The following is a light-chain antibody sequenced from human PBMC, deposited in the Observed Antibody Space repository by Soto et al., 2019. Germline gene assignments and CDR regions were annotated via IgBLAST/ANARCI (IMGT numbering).Light chain of an antibody. V-gene: IGLV1-44*01. CDR1: SSNIGSNF. CDR3: AAWDDSLNGVV. Sequence: QSVLTQPPSASGPPGQRVTISCSGGSSNIGSNFVYWYQQLPGTAPKLLIYSNNQRPSGVPDRFSGSKSGTSASLAISGLQSEDEADYYCAAWDDSLNGVVFGGGTKLTVL. CDR2: SNN. J-gene: IGLJ2*01.